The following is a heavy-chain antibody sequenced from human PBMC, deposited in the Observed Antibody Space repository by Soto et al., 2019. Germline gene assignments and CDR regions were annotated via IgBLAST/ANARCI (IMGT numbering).Heavy chain of an antibody. Sequence: EVQLLESGGGLVQPGGSLRLSCAASGFTFSSYAMSWVRQAPGKGLEWVSAISGSGGSTYYADSVKGRFTISRDSSKNPLDLQMNSPRAEDKAVYYCAMAGGIATAGAFKYWGQGTLVTVSS. CDR3: AMAGGIATAGAFKY. CDR2: ISGSGGST. V-gene: IGHV3-23*01. D-gene: IGHD6-13*01. J-gene: IGHJ4*02. CDR1: GFTFSSYA.